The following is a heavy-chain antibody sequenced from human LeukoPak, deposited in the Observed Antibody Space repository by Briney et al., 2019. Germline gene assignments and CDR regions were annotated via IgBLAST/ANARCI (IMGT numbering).Heavy chain of an antibody. V-gene: IGHV1-2*02. CDR3: APGGTGTTTTSFDY. CDR1: GYTFTDYY. J-gene: IGHJ4*02. CDR2: INPITGGT. D-gene: IGHD1-1*01. Sequence: ASVKVSCKASGYTFTDYYMHWVRQAPGQGLEWMGWINPITGGTDSAQKFQGRVTMTRDTSITTAYMDLSRLTSDDTAVYYCAPGGTGTTTTSFDYWGQGILVTVSS.